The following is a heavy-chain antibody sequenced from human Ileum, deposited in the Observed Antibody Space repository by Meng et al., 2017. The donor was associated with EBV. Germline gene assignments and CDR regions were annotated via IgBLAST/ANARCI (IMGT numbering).Heavy chain of an antibody. D-gene: IGHD2-2*02. Sequence: GQLQSSGPGLVKPSGTLSLTCVASGGSISSSDWWSWVRQPPGKGLEWIGEIYRGGGTNYNASLKSRVTISVDTSKNHFSLKLNSVTAADTAVYYCARVRVIPAAIGFDYWGQGTLVTVAS. CDR1: GGSISSSDW. J-gene: IGHJ4*02. CDR2: IYRGGGT. CDR3: ARVRVIPAAIGFDY. V-gene: IGHV4-4*02.